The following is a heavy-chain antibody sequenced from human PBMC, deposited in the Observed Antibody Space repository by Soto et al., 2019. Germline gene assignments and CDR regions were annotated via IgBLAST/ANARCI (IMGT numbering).Heavy chain of an antibody. D-gene: IGHD3-10*01. CDR1: GDTFKNCF. V-gene: IGHV1-69*01. J-gene: IGHJ6*02. Sequence: QVQVVQSGVEVMRPGASVKVSCKASGDTFKNCFISWLRQAPGQGLEWMGGIIPLFGTTDFAQRFKGRLKITTDESTTTAYMELSRLRSEDTATYYCAAELGFGKLSVVWGQGTTVIVSS. CDR2: IIPLFGTT. CDR3: AAELGFGKLSVV.